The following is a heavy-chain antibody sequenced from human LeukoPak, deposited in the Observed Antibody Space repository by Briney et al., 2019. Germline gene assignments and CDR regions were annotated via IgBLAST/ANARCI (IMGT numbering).Heavy chain of an antibody. CDR1: GFTFSSYA. CDR3: AKSPVDEDYYYYGMDV. J-gene: IGHJ6*02. V-gene: IGHV3-23*01. D-gene: IGHD5-12*01. CDR2: ISGSGGST. Sequence: GGSLRLSCAASGFTFSSYAMSWVRQAPGKGLEWVSAISGSGGSTYYADSVKGRFTISRDNSKNTLYLQMNSLRAEDTAVYYCAKSPVDEDYYYYGMDVWGQGTTVTVSS.